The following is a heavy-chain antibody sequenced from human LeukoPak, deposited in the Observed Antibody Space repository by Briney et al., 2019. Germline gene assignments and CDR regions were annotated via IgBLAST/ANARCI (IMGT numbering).Heavy chain of an antibody. CDR2: ISSRSSNK. CDR1: GFTFSAYY. CDR3: AREGWDLNALDI. D-gene: IGHD1-26*01. J-gene: IGHJ3*02. V-gene: IGHV3-11*04. Sequence: PGGSLRLSCTGSGFTFSAYYVSWIRQAPGKGLMWVSYISSRSSNKYYADSVKGRFTISRDNAKNSLYLQMDSLRADDTAVYYCAREGWDLNALDIWGQGTMVTVSP.